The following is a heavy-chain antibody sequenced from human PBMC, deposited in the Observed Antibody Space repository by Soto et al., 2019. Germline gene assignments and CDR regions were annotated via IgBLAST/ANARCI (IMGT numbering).Heavy chain of an antibody. V-gene: IGHV3-23*01. CDR2: ISDRPTGHT. D-gene: IGHD2-21*02. CDR1: GFTFSHYT. Sequence: GGSLRLSXVASGFTFSHYTLNWVRRAPGKGLGWVSTISDRPTGHTHYAESVRGRFTISRDDSRDTVFLQMDSLRAEDTAVYYCTTRMTAHFDYWGQGVLVTVSS. CDR3: TTRMTAHFDY. J-gene: IGHJ4*02.